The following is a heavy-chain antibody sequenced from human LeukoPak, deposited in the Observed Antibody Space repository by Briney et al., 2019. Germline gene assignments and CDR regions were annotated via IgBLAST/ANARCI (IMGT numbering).Heavy chain of an antibody. V-gene: IGHV3-7*01. D-gene: IGHD7-27*01. CDR2: INPDGRDA. Sequence: GGSLRPSCEASGFSFSSYWMAWVRQAPGKALEWVANINPDGRDAWYVESVQGRFTITRDNAKRSVFLQMNSLRADETAVYYCVKWGLSAEMTDWGQGTLVIVSS. CDR3: VKWGLSAEMTD. CDR1: GFSFSSYW. J-gene: IGHJ4*02.